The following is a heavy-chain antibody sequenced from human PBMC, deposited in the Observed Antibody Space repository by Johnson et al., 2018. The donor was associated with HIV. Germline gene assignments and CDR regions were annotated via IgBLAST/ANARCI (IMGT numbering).Heavy chain of an antibody. V-gene: IGHV3-7*01. J-gene: IGHJ3*02. D-gene: IGHD1-26*01. Sequence: VQLVESGGGVVQPGGSLRLSCAGSGFTFSSYGMHWVRQAPGKGLEWVANIKQDGSEKYYVDSVKGRFTISRDNAKNSLYLQMNSLRAEDTAVYYCARDLSGSYRSDAFDIWGQGTMVTVSS. CDR2: IKQDGSEK. CDR3: ARDLSGSYRSDAFDI. CDR1: GFTFSSYG.